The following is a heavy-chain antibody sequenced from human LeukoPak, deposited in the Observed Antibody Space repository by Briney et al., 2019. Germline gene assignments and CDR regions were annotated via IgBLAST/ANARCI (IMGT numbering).Heavy chain of an antibody. CDR2: IYYRST. CDR3: ARHPRGLDSSGWSRFDY. CDR1: GGSISSYY. V-gene: IGHV4-59*08. J-gene: IGHJ4*02. D-gene: IGHD6-19*01. Sequence: PSETLSLTCTVSGGSISSYYWSWIRQPPGKGLEWIGYIYYRSTNYNPSLKSRVTISVDTSKNQFSLKLSSVTAADTAVYYCARHPRGLDSSGWSRFDYWGQGTLVTVSS.